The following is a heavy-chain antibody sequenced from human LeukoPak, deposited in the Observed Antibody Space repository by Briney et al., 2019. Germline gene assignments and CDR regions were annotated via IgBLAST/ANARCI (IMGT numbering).Heavy chain of an antibody. V-gene: IGHV4-34*01. Sequence: PSETLSLTCAVYGGSFSGYYWNWIRQPPGKGLEWIGEINHSGSTNYNPSLKSRVTISVDTSKNQFSLKLSSVTAADTAVYYCARGYCSSTSCYFWGYYYGMDVWGQGTTVTVSS. J-gene: IGHJ6*02. D-gene: IGHD2-2*01. CDR2: INHSGST. CDR1: GGSFSGYY. CDR3: ARGYCSSTSCYFWGYYYGMDV.